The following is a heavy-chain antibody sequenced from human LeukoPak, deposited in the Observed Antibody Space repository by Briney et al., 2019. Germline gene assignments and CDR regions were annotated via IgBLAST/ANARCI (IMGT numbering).Heavy chain of an antibody. D-gene: IGHD3-16*01. J-gene: IGHJ4*02. V-gene: IGHV3-49*03. Sequence: GGSLRLSCTASGFTFGDYAMSWFRQAPGKGLEWVGFIRSKTYGGTIEYAASVKGRFTISRDDSKSIAYLQMNSLKTEDTAVYYCTREPDGGGPTPFDYWGQGTLVTVSS. CDR2: IRSKTYGGTI. CDR1: GFTFGDYA. CDR3: TREPDGGGPTPFDY.